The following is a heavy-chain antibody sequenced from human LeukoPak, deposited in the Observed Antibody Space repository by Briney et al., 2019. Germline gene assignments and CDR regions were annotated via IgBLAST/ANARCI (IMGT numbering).Heavy chain of an antibody. CDR2: IYSGGNT. CDR3: ARDSDYYDSGYYYGMDV. J-gene: IGHJ6*02. CDR1: GFTVSSNH. Sequence: GGSLRLSCAAAGFTVSSNHMSWVRQAPGKGLDWVSIIYSGGNTYYADSVKGRFTISRDNSKNTLYLQMNSLRAEDTAVYYCARDSDYYDSGYYYGMDVWGQGTTVTVSS. D-gene: IGHD3-22*01. V-gene: IGHV3-53*01.